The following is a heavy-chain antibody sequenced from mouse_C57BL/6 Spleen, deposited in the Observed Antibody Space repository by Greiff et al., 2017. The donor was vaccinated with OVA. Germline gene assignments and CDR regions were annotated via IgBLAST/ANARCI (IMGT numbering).Heavy chain of an antibody. J-gene: IGHJ3*01. V-gene: IGHV5-17*01. CDR2: ICSGSSTI. D-gene: IGHD2-1*01. CDR3: ARDGIRGTAWFAY. Sequence: EVKLQESGGGLVKPGGSLKLSCAASGFTFSDYGMHWVRQAPEKGLEWVAYICSGSSTIYYADTVKGRFTISRDNAKNTLFLQMTSLRSEDTAMYYCARDGIRGTAWFAYWGQGTLVTVSA. CDR1: GFTFSDYG.